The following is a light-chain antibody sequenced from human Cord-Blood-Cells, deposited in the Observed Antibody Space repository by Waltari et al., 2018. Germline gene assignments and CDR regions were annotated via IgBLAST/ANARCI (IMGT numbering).Light chain of an antibody. CDR1: ALPKQY. CDR2: KDS. Sequence: SYELTQPPSGSVPPGRTARIPCPGDALPKQYAYWYQQKPGQAPVLVIYKDSERPSGIPVCCSGSSSGTTVTLTISGVQAEDDADYYCEAADSSCTVFGGGTKLTVL. J-gene: IGLJ3*02. CDR3: EAADSSCTV. V-gene: IGLV3-25*02.